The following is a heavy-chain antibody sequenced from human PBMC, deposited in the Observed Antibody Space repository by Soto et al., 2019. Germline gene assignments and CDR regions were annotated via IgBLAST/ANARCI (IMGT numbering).Heavy chain of an antibody. V-gene: IGHV1-18*01. CDR2: ISAYNGNT. D-gene: IGHD3-10*01. CDR3: ARDYEHEKYYGSGSAVYYGMDV. Sequence: QVQLVQSGAEVKKPGASVKVSCKASGYTFTSYGISWVRQAPGQGLEWMGWISAYNGNTNYAQKLQGRVTMTTDTSPSTAYMELRSLRSDDTAVYYCARDYEHEKYYGSGSAVYYGMDVWGQGTTVTVSS. CDR1: GYTFTSYG. J-gene: IGHJ6*02.